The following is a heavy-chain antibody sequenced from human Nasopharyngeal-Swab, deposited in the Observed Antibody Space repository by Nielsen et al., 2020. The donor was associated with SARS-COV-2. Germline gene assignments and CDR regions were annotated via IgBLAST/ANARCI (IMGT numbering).Heavy chain of an antibody. V-gene: IGHV3-23*01. J-gene: IGHJ6*02. CDR3: AKVARDIVVVPAAMKAYYYYGMDV. D-gene: IGHD2-2*01. Sequence: VRQAPGKGLEWVSAISGSGGSTYYADSVKGRFTISRDNPKNTLYLQMNSLRAEDTAVYYCAKVARDIVVVPAAMKAYYYYGMDVWGQGTTVTVSS. CDR2: ISGSGGST.